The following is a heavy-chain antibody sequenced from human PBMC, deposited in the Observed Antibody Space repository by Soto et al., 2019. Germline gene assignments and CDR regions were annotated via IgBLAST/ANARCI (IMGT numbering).Heavy chain of an antibody. CDR1: GFIFSRYW. CDR2: IHQDGSEK. D-gene: IGHD6-6*01. Sequence: SMRLSCAASGFIFSRYWMSWVRQAPGKGLEWVANIHQDGSEKYYVDSVKGRFTISRDNAKKSLHLQLNSLRAEDTAVYYCAKDGREYSSLPNWFDPWGQGTLVTVSS. CDR3: AKDGREYSSLPNWFDP. J-gene: IGHJ5*02. V-gene: IGHV3-7*03.